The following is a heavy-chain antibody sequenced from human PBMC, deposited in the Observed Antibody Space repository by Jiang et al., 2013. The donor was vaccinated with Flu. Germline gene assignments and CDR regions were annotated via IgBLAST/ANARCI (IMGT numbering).Heavy chain of an antibody. J-gene: IGHJ6*02. CDR3: ARSLAGAGPYYGMDV. CDR2: IKSDGSTT. CDR1: GFTFSSYW. V-gene: IGHV3-74*02. Sequence: QLVESGGGLVQPGGSLRLSCAASGFTFSSYWMHWVRQAPGKGLVWVSRIKSDGSTTNHADSVKGRFTISRDNAKNTLYLEMNSLRAEDTAVYYCARSLAGAGPYYGMDVWGQGTTVTVSS. D-gene: IGHD6-13*01.